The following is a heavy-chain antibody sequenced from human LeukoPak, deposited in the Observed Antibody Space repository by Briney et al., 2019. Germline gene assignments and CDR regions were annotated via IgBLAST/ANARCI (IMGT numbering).Heavy chain of an antibody. Sequence: GGALRLSCAASGFTFSSYSMHWVRQAPGKGLEWVAVISYDGSNKYYADSVKGRFTISRDNSKNTLYLQMNSLRAEDTAMYYCARSHTRGYYGGNDAFDIWGQGTMVTVSS. CDR1: GFTFSSYS. V-gene: IGHV3-30-3*01. D-gene: IGHD3-22*01. J-gene: IGHJ3*02. CDR2: ISYDGSNK. CDR3: ARSHTRGYYGGNDAFDI.